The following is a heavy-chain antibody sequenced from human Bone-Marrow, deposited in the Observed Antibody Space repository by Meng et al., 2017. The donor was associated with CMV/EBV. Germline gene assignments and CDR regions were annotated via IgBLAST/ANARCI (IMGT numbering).Heavy chain of an antibody. V-gene: IGHV4-4*02. Sequence: CAVSGGSISRSNWWSWVRQPPGKGLEWIGEIYHSGSTNYNPSLKSRVTISVDKSKNQFSLKLSSVTAADTAVYYCARDGGEAYYFDYWGQGTLVTVSS. CDR1: GGSISRSNW. D-gene: IGHD2-21*01. J-gene: IGHJ4*02. CDR2: IYHSGST. CDR3: ARDGGEAYYFDY.